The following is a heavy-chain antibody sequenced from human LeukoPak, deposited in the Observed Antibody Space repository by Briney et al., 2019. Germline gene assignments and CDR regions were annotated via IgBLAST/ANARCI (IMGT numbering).Heavy chain of an antibody. CDR3: ARVGDYSYGNY. CDR1: GRSISSYY. J-gene: IGHJ4*02. V-gene: IGHV4-59*01. Sequence: SETLSLTCTVSGRSISSYYWSWIRQPPGKGLEWIGYIYYSGSTNYNPSLKSRVTISVDTSKNQFSLKLSSVTAADTAVYYCARVGDYSYGNYWGQGTLVTVSS. CDR2: IYYSGST. D-gene: IGHD5-18*01.